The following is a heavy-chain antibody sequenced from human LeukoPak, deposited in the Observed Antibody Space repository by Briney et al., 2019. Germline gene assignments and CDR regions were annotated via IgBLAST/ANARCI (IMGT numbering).Heavy chain of an antibody. J-gene: IGHJ3*02. V-gene: IGHV4-34*01. CDR1: GGSFSGYY. D-gene: IGHD3-10*01. CDR3: ATDLWFGDNWGGINAFDI. CDR2: INHSGYT. Sequence: SETLSLTCAVYGGSFSGYYWSWIRQPPGKGLEWIGEINHSGYTNYNPSLKSRVTMSVDTSKNQFSLKLSSVTAADTAVYYCATDLWFGDNWGGINAFDIWGQGTMVTVSS.